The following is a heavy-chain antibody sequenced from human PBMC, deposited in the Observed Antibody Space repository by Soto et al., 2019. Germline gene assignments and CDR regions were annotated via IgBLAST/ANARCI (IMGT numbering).Heavy chain of an antibody. Sequence: SETLSLTCAVYGGSFSSYHWSWIRQTPGKGLEWIGEINHLTTTNYNPSLKSRVIISLGTPKNQFSLKLSSVTAADTAVYYCARGYDTALAPIFWGQGTPVTVSS. D-gene: IGHD5-18*01. CDR1: GGSFSSYH. CDR2: INHLTTT. J-gene: IGHJ4*02. CDR3: ARGYDTALAPIF. V-gene: IGHV4-34*01.